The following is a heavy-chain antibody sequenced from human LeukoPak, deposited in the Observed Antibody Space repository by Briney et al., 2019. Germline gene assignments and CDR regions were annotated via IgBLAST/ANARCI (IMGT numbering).Heavy chain of an antibody. CDR2: IGGSGVVT. V-gene: IGHV3-23*01. Sequence: GVSLRLSCAASGFTFSSYDMSWVRQAPGKGLEWVSSIGGSGVVTTYADSVKGRFTISRDNSKNTLYLQMNSLRAEDTAVYYGARAYYYPSGSYYLHFDYWGQGTLVTVSS. D-gene: IGHD3-10*01. CDR3: ARAYYYPSGSYYLHFDY. CDR1: GFTFSSYD. J-gene: IGHJ4*02.